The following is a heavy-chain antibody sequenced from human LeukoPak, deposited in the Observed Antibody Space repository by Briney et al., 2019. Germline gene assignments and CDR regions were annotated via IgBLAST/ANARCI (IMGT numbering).Heavy chain of an antibody. J-gene: IGHJ4*02. Sequence: GGSLRLSCAAFGFPFSSYAMSWVRQAPGKGLEWVSSISGSGGSTNYADSVKGRFTISRDNSKNTLYLQMNSLRAEDTAVYYCAKDARITMIVVVRGARPYYFDYWGQGTLVTVSS. V-gene: IGHV3-23*01. CDR2: ISGSGGST. CDR3: AKDARITMIVVVRGARPYYFDY. D-gene: IGHD3-22*01. CDR1: GFPFSSYA.